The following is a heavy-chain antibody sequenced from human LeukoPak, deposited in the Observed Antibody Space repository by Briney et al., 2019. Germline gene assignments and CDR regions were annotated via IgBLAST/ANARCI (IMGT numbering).Heavy chain of an antibody. CDR2: INPNSGGT. Sequence: ASVKVSCKASGYTFTGYYMHWVRQAPGQGLEWMGWINPNSGGTNYAQKFQGRVTMTRDTSISTAYMELSRLRSDDTAVYYCAGASSSWYFYWFDPWGQGTLVTVSS. CDR1: GYTFTGYY. CDR3: AGASSSWYFYWFDP. D-gene: IGHD6-13*01. J-gene: IGHJ5*02. V-gene: IGHV1-2*02.